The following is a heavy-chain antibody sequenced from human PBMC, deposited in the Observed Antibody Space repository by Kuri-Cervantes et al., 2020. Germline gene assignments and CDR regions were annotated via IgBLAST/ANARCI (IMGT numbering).Heavy chain of an antibody. J-gene: IGHJ4*02. CDR1: GGSISSGGYY. V-gene: IGHV4-31*03. D-gene: IGHD2-8*01. CDR2: IYYSGST. Sequence: LRLSCTVSGGSISSGGYYWSWIRQHPGKGLEWIGYIYYSGSTYYNPSLKSRVTISVDTSKNQFSLKLSSVTAADTAVYYCVGAPNEYYFDSWGQGTLVTVSS. CDR3: VGAPNEYYFDS.